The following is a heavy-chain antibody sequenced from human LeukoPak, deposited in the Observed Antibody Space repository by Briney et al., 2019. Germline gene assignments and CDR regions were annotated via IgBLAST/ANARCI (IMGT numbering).Heavy chain of an antibody. CDR1: GYTFTGYY. D-gene: IGHD3-22*01. CDR2: INPSGGRT. CDR3: AGDPKDDSSGYYYFDY. V-gene: IGHV1-46*01. Sequence: ASVKVSCKASGYTFTGYYLHWVRQAPGQGLEWMGVINPSGGRTSYAQKFQGRVTMTRDMSTSTVYMELSSLRSEDTAVSYCAGDPKDDSSGYYYFDYWGQGTLVTVSS. J-gene: IGHJ4*02.